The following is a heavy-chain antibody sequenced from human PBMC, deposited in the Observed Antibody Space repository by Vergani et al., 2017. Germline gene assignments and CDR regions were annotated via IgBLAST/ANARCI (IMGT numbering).Heavy chain of an antibody. Sequence: EVQLLESGGGLVQPGGSLRLSCAASGFTFSSYAMSWVRQAPGKGLEWVSSISSSSSYIYYADSVKGRFTISRDNAKNSLYLQMNSLRAEDTAVYYCARLLWFGELFKGSYGMDVWGQGTTVTVSS. D-gene: IGHD3-10*01. CDR2: ISSSSSYI. V-gene: IGHV3-21*01. CDR3: ARLLWFGELFKGSYGMDV. J-gene: IGHJ6*02. CDR1: GFTFSSYA.